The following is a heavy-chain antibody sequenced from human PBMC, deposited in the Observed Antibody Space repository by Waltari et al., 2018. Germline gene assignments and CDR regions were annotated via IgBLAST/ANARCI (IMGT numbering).Heavy chain of an antibody. V-gene: IGHV1-8*01. D-gene: IGHD3-22*01. Sequence: QVQLVQSGAEVKKPGASVKVSCKASGYTFTSYALNCVRPATGQGLEWMGWRNPNSGNTGYAQKFQCRVTMTRNTSISTAYMELSSLRSEDTAVYYCARGETYYYDSSGYSDWGQGTLVTVSS. J-gene: IGHJ4*02. CDR2: RNPNSGNT. CDR1: GYTFTSYA. CDR3: ARGETYYYDSSGYSD.